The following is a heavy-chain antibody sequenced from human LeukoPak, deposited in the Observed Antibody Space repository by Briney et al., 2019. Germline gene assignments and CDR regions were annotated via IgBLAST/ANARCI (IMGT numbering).Heavy chain of an antibody. J-gene: IGHJ4*02. CDR1: GFTFNNYW. CDR3: ARENYDYVWGSYRYDY. CDR2: IWYDGSNK. Sequence: GGSLRLSCAASGFTFNNYWMSWVRQAPGKGLEWVAVIWYDGSNKYYADSVKGRFTISRDNSKNTLYLQMNSLRAEDTAVYYCARENYDYVWGSYRYDYWGQGTLVTVSS. V-gene: IGHV3-33*08. D-gene: IGHD3-16*02.